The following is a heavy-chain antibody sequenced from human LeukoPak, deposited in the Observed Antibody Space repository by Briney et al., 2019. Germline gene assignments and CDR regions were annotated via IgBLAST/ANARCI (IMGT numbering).Heavy chain of an antibody. V-gene: IGHV4-59*08. D-gene: IGHD1-26*01. CDR3: ARGRAYSAED. Sequence: SSASLSLTWTVSGGSVSRYYWSWIRQPPGRGREWKGYIYSSGSTNYHPSLKSRVTISVDTSKTQFSLKLSSVTAADTAVYYCARGRAYSAEDWGQGTLVTVSS. CDR2: IYSSGST. CDR1: GGSVSRYY. J-gene: IGHJ4*02.